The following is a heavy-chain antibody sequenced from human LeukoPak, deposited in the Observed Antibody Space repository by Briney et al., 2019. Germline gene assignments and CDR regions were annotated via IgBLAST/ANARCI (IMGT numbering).Heavy chain of an antibody. V-gene: IGHV3-23*01. J-gene: IGHJ5*02. D-gene: IGHD5-18*01. CDR1: GFTLSSYW. CDR3: AKGDVDTAMVQFHP. CDR2: LSGSGGST. Sequence: PGGSQRLSCAASGFTLSSYWMSWVRQAPGKGLEWVSSLSGSGGSTYYADSVKGQFTISRDNSKNTLYLQMDSLRAEDTAVYFCAKGDVDTAMVQFHPWGQGTLVTVSS.